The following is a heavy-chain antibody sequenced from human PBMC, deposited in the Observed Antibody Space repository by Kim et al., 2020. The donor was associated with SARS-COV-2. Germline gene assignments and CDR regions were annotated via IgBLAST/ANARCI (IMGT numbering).Heavy chain of an antibody. V-gene: IGHV3-72*01. J-gene: IGHJ4*02. Sequence: GGSLRLSCAASGFSFSDHYMDWVRQAPGKGLEWVGRSRNKAKSYSTDHAASVKGRFTVSRDNSKNSLYLQMNNLRSDDTAVYFCARVYTDVDYWGQGTLV. CDR2: SRNKAKSYST. CDR3: ARVYTDVDY. CDR1: GFSFSDHY.